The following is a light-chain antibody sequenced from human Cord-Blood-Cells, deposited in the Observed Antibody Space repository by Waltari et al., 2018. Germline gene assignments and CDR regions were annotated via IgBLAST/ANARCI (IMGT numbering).Light chain of an antibody. CDR2: DVS. V-gene: IGLV2-14*01. J-gene: IGLJ1*01. Sequence: QSALTQPASVSGSPGQSITISCTGTSSYVGGYNYVSCYQQHPGKAPKLMIYDVSNRPSGVSKRFSGSKSGNTASLTISGLQAEDEADYYCSSYTSSSTYVFGIGTKVTVL. CDR1: SSYVGGYNY. CDR3: SSYTSSSTYV.